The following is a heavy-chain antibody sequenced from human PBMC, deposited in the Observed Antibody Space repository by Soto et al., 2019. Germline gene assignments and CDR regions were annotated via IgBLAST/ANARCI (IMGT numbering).Heavy chain of an antibody. Sequence: GGSLILSCATSGFTFRIYAMRWVRQAPGKGLEWVAVISYDGSNKYYADSVKGRFTISIVNSKNTLYLQMNSLRAEDTAVYYCAGDYVGATIYYHYGMDVWGQGTTVTVSS. CDR1: GFTFRIYA. CDR2: ISYDGSNK. D-gene: IGHD1-26*01. J-gene: IGHJ6*01. V-gene: IGHV3-30*14. CDR3: AGDYVGATIYYHYGMDV.